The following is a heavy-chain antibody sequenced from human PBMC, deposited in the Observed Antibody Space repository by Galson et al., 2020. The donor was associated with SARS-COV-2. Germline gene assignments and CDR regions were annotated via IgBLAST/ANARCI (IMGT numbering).Heavy chain of an antibody. CDR3: ARGGFPYYYYMDV. Sequence: GESLKISCTVAGFTFGDFAMSWFRQAPGKGLEWVGFIRSRTYDGTTEYAASVKDRFTISREDSKNVAYLQMNSLITEDTAVYYCARGGFPYYYYMDVLGKGTTVTSP. V-gene: IGHV3-49*03. CDR2: IRSRTYDGTT. CDR1: GFTFGDFA. J-gene: IGHJ6*03.